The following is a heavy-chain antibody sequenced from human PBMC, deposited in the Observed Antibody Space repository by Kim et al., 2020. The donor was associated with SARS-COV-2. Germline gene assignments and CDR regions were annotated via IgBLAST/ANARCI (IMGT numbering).Heavy chain of an antibody. CDR1: GGSISSSSYY. J-gene: IGHJ5*02. CDR3: ARDPTPFITMVRGVPRGRFDP. D-gene: IGHD3-10*01. Sequence: SETLSLTCTVSGGSISSSSYYWGWIRQPPGKGLEWIGSIYYSGSTYYNPSLKSRVTISVDTSKNQFSLKLSSVTAADTAVYYCARDPTPFITMVRGVPRGRFDPWGQGTLVTVSS. CDR2: IYYSGST. V-gene: IGHV4-39*07.